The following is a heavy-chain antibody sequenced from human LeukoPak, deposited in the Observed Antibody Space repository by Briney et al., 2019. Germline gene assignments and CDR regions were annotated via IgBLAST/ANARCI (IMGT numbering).Heavy chain of an antibody. Sequence: SETLSLTCTVSGGPIRSYYWSWMRRPPGKGLEWIGNIHYSESTNFNPSLKSRVAISVDTSKNQFSLNMRSVTAADTAVYYCARVSAAGMDFHYGMDVWGQGTTVLVSS. V-gene: IGHV4-59*01. CDR3: ARVSAAGMDFHYGMDV. CDR2: IHYSEST. D-gene: IGHD6-13*01. J-gene: IGHJ6*02. CDR1: GGPIRSYY.